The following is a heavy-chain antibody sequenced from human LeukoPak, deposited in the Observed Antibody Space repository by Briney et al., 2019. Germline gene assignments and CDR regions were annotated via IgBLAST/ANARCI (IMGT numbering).Heavy chain of an antibody. CDR1: GGTFSSYA. D-gene: IGHD3-22*01. CDR2: IIPIFGTA. J-gene: IGHJ4*02. V-gene: IGHV1-69*05. Sequence: ASVKVSCKASGGTFSSYAISWVRQAPGQGLEWMGGIIPIFGTANYVQKFQGRVTITTDESTSTAYMELSSLRSEDTAVYYCARASYYYDSSGYYRFDYWGQGTLVTVSS. CDR3: ARASYYYDSSGYYRFDY.